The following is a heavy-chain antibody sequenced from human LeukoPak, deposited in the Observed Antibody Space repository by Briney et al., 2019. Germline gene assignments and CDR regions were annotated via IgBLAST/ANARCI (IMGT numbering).Heavy chain of an antibody. J-gene: IGHJ3*02. V-gene: IGHV3-30*03. Sequence: GGSLRLSCAASGFTFSSYGMHWVRQAPGKGLEWVAVISYDGSNKYYADSVKGRFTISRDNSKNTLYLQMNSLRAEDTAAYYCARSFSLYSRGGLRAFDIWGQGTMVTVSS. CDR1: GFTFSSYG. CDR2: ISYDGSNK. CDR3: ARSFSLYSRGGLRAFDI. D-gene: IGHD1-26*01.